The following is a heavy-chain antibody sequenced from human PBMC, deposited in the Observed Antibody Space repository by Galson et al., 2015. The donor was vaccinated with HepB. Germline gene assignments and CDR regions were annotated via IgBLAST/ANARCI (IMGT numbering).Heavy chain of an antibody. J-gene: IGHJ5*02. Sequence: SLRLSCAASGFTFSDYYMSWIRQAPGKGLEWVSYISSSSSYTNYADSVKGRFTISRDNAKNSLYLQMNSLRAEDTAVYYCVRDIAAAGTQNWFDPWGQGTLVTVSS. V-gene: IGHV3-11*05. CDR1: GFTFSDYY. CDR2: ISSSSSYT. D-gene: IGHD6-13*01. CDR3: VRDIAAAGTQNWFDP.